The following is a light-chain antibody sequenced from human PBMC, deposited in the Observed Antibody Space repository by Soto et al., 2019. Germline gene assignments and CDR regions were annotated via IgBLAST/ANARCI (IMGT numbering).Light chain of an antibody. V-gene: IGKV3-11*01. Sequence: EIVLTQSPATLSLSPGERATLSCRASQNVNSSLAWYQQRPGQAPRLLIYDASNRATGIPARFSGSGSGTDFILTISSLEPEDFAVYCCQQGYNWAFGHGTIVDIK. J-gene: IGKJ1*01. CDR3: QQGYNWA. CDR2: DAS. CDR1: QNVNSS.